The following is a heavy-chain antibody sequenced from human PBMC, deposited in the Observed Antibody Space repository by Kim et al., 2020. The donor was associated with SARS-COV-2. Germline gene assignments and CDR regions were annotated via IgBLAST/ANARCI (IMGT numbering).Heavy chain of an antibody. V-gene: IGHV4-39*01. Sequence: SETLSLTCTVSGGSISSSSYYWGWTRQPPGKGLEWIGSIYYSGSTYYNPSLKSRVTISVDTSKNQFSLKLSSVTAADTAVYDCARQPGYSYGYDYWGQGTLVTVSS. CDR3: ARQPGYSYGYDY. CDR2: IYYSGST. J-gene: IGHJ4*02. CDR1: GGSISSSSYY. D-gene: IGHD5-18*01.